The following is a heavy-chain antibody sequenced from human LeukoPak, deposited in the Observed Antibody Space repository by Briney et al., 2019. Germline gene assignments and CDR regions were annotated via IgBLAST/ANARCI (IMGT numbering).Heavy chain of an antibody. J-gene: IGHJ4*02. CDR2: ISDSGGST. Sequence: PGGSLRLSCAASGFTFSSYAMNWVRQAPGKGLEWVSGISDSGGSTYYADSVKGRFTISRDNSKNTLYLQMSSLRVEDTALYYCAKQIETHRVISPNFDYWGQGTLVTVSS. D-gene: IGHD5/OR15-5a*01. CDR3: AKQIETHRVISPNFDY. CDR1: GFTFSSYA. V-gene: IGHV3-23*01.